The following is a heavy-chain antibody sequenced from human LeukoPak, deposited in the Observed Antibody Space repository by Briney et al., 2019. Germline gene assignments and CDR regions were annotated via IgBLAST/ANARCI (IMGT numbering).Heavy chain of an antibody. V-gene: IGHV3-48*03. D-gene: IGHD6-13*01. J-gene: IGHJ4*02. CDR2: ISSSGSTI. CDR1: GFTFSSYE. Sequence: GGSLRLSCAASGFTFSSYEMNWVGQAPGKGLEWVSYISSSGSTIYYADSVKGRFTISRDNAKNSLYLQMNSLRAEGTALYYCARDNPGSSWSYWGQGTLVTVSS. CDR3: ARDNPGSSWSY.